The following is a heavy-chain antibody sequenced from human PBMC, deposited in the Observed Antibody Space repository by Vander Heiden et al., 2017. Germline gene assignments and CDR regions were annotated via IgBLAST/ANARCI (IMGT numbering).Heavy chain of an antibody. CDR2: ISGSGGST. CDR3: ARFDTFGGVIVTLPVY. J-gene: IGHJ4*02. V-gene: IGHV3-23*01. D-gene: IGHD3-16*02. Sequence: EVQLLESGGGFVQPGGSLRLSCAASGFTFRSNASGWVRQAPGKGLEWVSAISGSGGSTYYADSVKGRFTISRDNSKNTLYLQMNSLRAEDTAVYYCARFDTFGGVIVTLPVYWGQGTLVTVSS. CDR1: GFTFRSNA.